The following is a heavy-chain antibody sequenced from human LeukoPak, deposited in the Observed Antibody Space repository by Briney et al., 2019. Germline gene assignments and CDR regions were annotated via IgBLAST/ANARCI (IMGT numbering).Heavy chain of an antibody. CDR3: AREPRVLTYSSGWLYYYYGMDV. CDR1: GYTFTSYY. J-gene: IGHJ6*02. D-gene: IGHD6-19*01. Sequence: GASVKVSCKASGYTFTSYYMHWVRQAPGQGLEWMGIINPSGGSTSYAQKFQGRVTMTRDTSISTAYMELSRLRSDDTAVYYCAREPRVLTYSSGWLYYYYGMDVWGQGTTVTVSS. V-gene: IGHV1-46*01. CDR2: INPSGGST.